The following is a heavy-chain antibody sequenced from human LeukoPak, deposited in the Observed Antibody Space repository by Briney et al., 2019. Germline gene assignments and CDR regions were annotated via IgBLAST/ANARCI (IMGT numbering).Heavy chain of an antibody. CDR2: IWYDGSNK. CDR1: GFTFSSYG. J-gene: IGHJ4*02. CDR3: ARGPKIVVVTAIFDY. D-gene: IGHD2-21*02. Sequence: GGSLTLSCAASGFTFSSYGMHWVRQAPGKGLEWVAVIWYDGSNKYYADSVKGRFTISRDNSKNTLYLQMNSLRAEDTAVYYCARGPKIVVVTAIFDYWGQGTLVTVSS. V-gene: IGHV3-33*08.